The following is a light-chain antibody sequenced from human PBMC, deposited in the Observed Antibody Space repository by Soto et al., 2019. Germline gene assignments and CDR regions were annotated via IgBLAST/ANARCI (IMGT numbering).Light chain of an antibody. CDR1: SSDVGGYHY. CDR3: TSYTSSRTYVV. Sequence: QSVLTKHASVSGYAGQSIPISCTGTSSDVGGYHYVSWYQQHPGKAPKQMIYDVSNRPSGVSNHFSGSKSANQASLTISGLLSEDQADYYCTSYTSSRTYVVFGGGTKLTVL. J-gene: IGLJ2*01. V-gene: IGLV2-14*01. CDR2: DVS.